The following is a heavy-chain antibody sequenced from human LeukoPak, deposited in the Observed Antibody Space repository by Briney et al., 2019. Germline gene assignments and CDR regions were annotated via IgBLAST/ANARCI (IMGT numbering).Heavy chain of an antibody. CDR2: IYYSGST. Sequence: SETLSLTYTVSGGSISSNSYYWGWIRQPPGKGLEWIGGIYYSGSTYYNPSLKSRVTISVDTSKNQFSLKLTSVTAADTAVYYCARLLAVAGFFDYWGQGTLVTVSS. CDR1: GGSISSNSYY. J-gene: IGHJ4*02. V-gene: IGHV4-39*01. D-gene: IGHD6-19*01. CDR3: ARLLAVAGFFDY.